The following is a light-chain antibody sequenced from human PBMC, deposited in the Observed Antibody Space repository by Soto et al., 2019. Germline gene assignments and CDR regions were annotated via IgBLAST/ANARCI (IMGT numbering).Light chain of an antibody. J-gene: IGKJ4*01. CDR1: QSVSSN. V-gene: IGKV3-15*01. Sequence: EIVMTQSPATLSASPGERATLSCRASQSVSSNLAWYQQKPGQAPRLLIYGASTRATGIPARFSGSGSGTEFTLTISGLQSEDFAVYYCQQYNNWPPVTFGGGTKVDIK. CDR3: QQYNNWPPVT. CDR2: GAS.